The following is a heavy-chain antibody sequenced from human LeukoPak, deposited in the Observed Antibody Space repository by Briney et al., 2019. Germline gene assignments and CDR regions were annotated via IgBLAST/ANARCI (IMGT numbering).Heavy chain of an antibody. CDR1: GYTFTGYY. D-gene: IGHD3-3*01. Sequence: GASVKVSFKASGYTFTGYYMHWVRQAPGQGLEWMGLINIHSGGTNYAQKVKDRVNITTDASTSTTYMELSNLTSGDTAVYYCARRIMDYDFWSGSYFDYWGQGALVTVSS. J-gene: IGHJ4*02. V-gene: IGHV1-2*02. CDR3: ARRIMDYDFWSGSYFDY. CDR2: INIHSGGT.